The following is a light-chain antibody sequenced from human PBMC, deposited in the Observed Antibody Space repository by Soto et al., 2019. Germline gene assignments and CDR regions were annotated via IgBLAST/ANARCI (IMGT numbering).Light chain of an antibody. CDR2: GSS. CDR3: QPYGSSPRT. Sequence: EIVLTQSPDTLSLSPGERASLSCRASQSVSSSYLAWYQQKPGQAPRLLIYGSSSRATGIPDRFSGSGSGTDFTLTITILEPEDFAVYYCQPYGSSPRTFGQGTKLEIK. V-gene: IGKV3-20*01. CDR1: QSVSSSY. J-gene: IGKJ2*01.